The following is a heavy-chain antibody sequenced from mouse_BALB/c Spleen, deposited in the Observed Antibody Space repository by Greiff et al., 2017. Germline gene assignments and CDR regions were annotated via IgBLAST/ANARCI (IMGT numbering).Heavy chain of an antibody. Sequence: VKLQESGAELAKPGASVKMSCKASGYTFTSYWMHWVKQRPGQGLEWIGYINPSTGYTEYNQKFKDKATLTADKSSSTAYMQLSSLTSEDSAVYYCARPLYGYVWYFDVWGAGTTVTVSS. CDR3: ARPLYGYVWYFDV. D-gene: IGHD2-2*01. CDR2: INPSTGYT. CDR1: GYTFTSYW. V-gene: IGHV1-7*01. J-gene: IGHJ1*01.